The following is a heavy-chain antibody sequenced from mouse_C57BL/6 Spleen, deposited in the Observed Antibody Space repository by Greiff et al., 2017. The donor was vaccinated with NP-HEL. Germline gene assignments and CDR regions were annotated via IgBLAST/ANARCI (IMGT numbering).Heavy chain of an antibody. J-gene: IGHJ4*01. CDR3: ARHGAFYDERARDY. CDR1: GFTFSSYT. D-gene: IGHD2-3*01. CDR2: ISGGGGNT. Sequence: EVMLVESGGGLVKPGGSLKLSCAASGFTFSSYTMSWVRQTPEKRLEWVATISGGGGNTYYPDSVKGRFTISRDNAKNTLYLQMSSLRSEDTALYYCARHGAFYDERARDYWGQGTSVTVSS. V-gene: IGHV5-9*01.